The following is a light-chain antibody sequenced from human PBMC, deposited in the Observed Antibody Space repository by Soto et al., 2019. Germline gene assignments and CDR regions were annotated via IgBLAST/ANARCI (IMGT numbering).Light chain of an antibody. CDR1: QSIASY. Sequence: DIQMTQSPYSLSAFVGARVTITRRASQSIASYLNWYKQNPGKAPNLLIYAASTLQSGVPSRFSGSGSGTDFTLTISSLKPEDFETYFCQQSYSTPITFGQGTRLEIK. V-gene: IGKV1-39*01. CDR3: QQSYSTPIT. CDR2: AAS. J-gene: IGKJ5*01.